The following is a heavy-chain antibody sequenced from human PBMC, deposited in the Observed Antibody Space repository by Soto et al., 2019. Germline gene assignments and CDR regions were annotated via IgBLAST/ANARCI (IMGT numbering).Heavy chain of an antibody. Sequence: QVQLQESGPGLVKPSQTLSLTCTVSGGSISSGGYYWSWIRQHPGKGLEWIGYIYYSGSTYYNPSLKSRVTISVDTSKTQFSLKLSSVTAADTAVYYCARGSAAHYYYGMDVWGQGTTVTVSS. J-gene: IGHJ6*02. D-gene: IGHD6-13*01. V-gene: IGHV4-31*03. CDR3: ARGSAAHYYYGMDV. CDR1: GGSISSGGYY. CDR2: IYYSGST.